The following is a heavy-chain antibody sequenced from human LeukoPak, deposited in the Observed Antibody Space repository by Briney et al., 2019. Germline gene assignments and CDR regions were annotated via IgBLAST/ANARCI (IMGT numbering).Heavy chain of an antibody. CDR1: GYTFTSYG. J-gene: IGHJ4*02. Sequence: ASVKVSCKASGYTFTSYGISWVRQAPGQGLEWMGWISAYNGNTNYAQKLQGRVNMTTDTSTSTAYMELRSLRSDDTAVYYCARDRYYYGSGSIDYWGQGTLVTVSS. V-gene: IGHV1-18*01. CDR3: ARDRYYYGSGSIDY. D-gene: IGHD3-10*01. CDR2: ISAYNGNT.